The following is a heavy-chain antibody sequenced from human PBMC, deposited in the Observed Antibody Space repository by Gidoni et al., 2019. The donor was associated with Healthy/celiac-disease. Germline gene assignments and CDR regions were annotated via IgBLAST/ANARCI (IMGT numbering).Heavy chain of an antibody. CDR2: IAYDGSNK. CDR1: GFTFSSYG. D-gene: IGHD6-13*01. J-gene: IGHJ4*02. CDR3: AKSLAASLDY. Sequence: QVQLVESGGGVVQPGRSLRLSCAASGFTFSSYGMHWVRKAPGKGLEWVAVIAYDGSNKYYADSVKGRFTISRDNSKNTLYLQMNSLRAEDTAVYYCAKSLAASLDYWGQGTLVTVSS. V-gene: IGHV3-30*18.